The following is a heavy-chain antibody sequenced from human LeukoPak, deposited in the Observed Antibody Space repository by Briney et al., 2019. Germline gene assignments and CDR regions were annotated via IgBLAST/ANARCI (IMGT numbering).Heavy chain of an antibody. V-gene: IGHV4-61*08. CDR1: GDSVASGGYY. Sequence: PSETLSLTCTVSGDSVASGGYYWNWIRQPPGKGLEWIGYIYYSVSTNYNLSLKSRVTISVDTSKNQFSLKLTSVTAADTAVYYCARGGRGRNWFDPWGQGTLVTVSS. D-gene: IGHD3-10*01. J-gene: IGHJ5*02. CDR2: IYYSVST. CDR3: ARGGRGRNWFDP.